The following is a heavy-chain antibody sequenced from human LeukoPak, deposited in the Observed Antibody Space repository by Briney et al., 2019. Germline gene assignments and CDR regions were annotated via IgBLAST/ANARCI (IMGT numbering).Heavy chain of an antibody. J-gene: IGHJ4*02. D-gene: IGHD1-26*01. Sequence: GGSLRLSCAASGFTFSSYAMSWVRQAPGKGQEWVSAISGSGGSTYYADSVKGRFTISRDNSKNTLYLQMNSLRAEDTAVYYCAKALYSGSYLYYFDYWGQGTLVTVSS. V-gene: IGHV3-23*01. CDR1: GFTFSSYA. CDR2: ISGSGGST. CDR3: AKALYSGSYLYYFDY.